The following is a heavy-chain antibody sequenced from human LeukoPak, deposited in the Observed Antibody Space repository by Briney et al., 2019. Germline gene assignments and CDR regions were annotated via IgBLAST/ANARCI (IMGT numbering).Heavy chain of an antibody. CDR1: GFTLSSHW. V-gene: IGHV3-7*01. CDR2: IKPDGSAK. D-gene: IGHD3-3*01. J-gene: IGHJ4*02. Sequence: GGSLRLSCAASGFTLSSHWMCWVRQAPGKGLEWVANIKPDGSAKYYVDSVKGRFTISRDNAKNSLYLQMDVLRAEDTALYYCARDHQWSSDYWGQGALVTVSS. CDR3: ARDHQWSSDY.